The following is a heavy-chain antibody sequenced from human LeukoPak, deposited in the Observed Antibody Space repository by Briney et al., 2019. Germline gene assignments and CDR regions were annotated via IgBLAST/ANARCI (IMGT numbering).Heavy chain of an antibody. Sequence: GGSLRHSCAASGMTFSNHWMHWVRQVPGKGLVWVSLIKTDGRTTTYADSVKGRFTISRDNGKSTLYLQMNSLRAEDTAIYYCTTGPSYGYEWWGQGTVVTVSS. J-gene: IGHJ4*02. V-gene: IGHV3-74*01. D-gene: IGHD3-16*01. CDR3: TTGPSYGYEW. CDR2: IKTDGRTT. CDR1: GMTFSNHW.